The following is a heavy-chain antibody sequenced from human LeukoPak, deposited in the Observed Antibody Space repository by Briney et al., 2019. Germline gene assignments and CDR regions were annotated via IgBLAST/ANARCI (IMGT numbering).Heavy chain of an antibody. CDR3: ARGRGYSHGQPLDY. V-gene: IGHV4-59*12. CDR2: FYYSGST. CDR1: GGSISSYY. Sequence: PSETLSLTCTVSGGSISSYYWSWIRQPPGKALEWIGYFYYSGSTNYTPSLKSRVTISVDTSKNQFSLKLTSVIAADTAMYYCARGRGYSHGQPLDYWGQGTLVTVSS. J-gene: IGHJ4*02. D-gene: IGHD5-18*01.